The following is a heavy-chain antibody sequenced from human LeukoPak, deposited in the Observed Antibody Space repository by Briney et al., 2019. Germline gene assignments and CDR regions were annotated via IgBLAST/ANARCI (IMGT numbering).Heavy chain of an antibody. V-gene: IGHV5-51*01. CDR2: IYPDESNI. Sequence: GESLKISCKGSGYSFPTYWIAWVRQMPGKGLEWMGIIYPDESNIRYSPSFQGQVTISADKSISTAYLQWSSLKASDTAMYYCARPPSRGYSSSFEYWGQGTLVSVSS. J-gene: IGHJ4*02. D-gene: IGHD2-2*03. CDR1: GYSFPTYW. CDR3: ARPPSRGYSSSFEY.